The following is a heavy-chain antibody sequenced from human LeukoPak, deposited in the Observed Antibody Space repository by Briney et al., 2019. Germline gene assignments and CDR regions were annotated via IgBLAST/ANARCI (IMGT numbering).Heavy chain of an antibody. J-gene: IGHJ4*02. CDR2: IKSNTYGGTT. CDR1: GFTFGDYV. V-gene: IGHV3-49*04. Sequence: GGSLRLSCTTSGFTFGDYVMNWVRQAPGKGLEWVGFIKSNTYGGTTEYAASVKGRFIISRDDSKSIAYLQMNSLKTEDTAVYYCTTGPQDYDSSSYYRYFDYWGQGTLVTVSS. D-gene: IGHD3-22*01. CDR3: TTGPQDYDSSSYYRYFDY.